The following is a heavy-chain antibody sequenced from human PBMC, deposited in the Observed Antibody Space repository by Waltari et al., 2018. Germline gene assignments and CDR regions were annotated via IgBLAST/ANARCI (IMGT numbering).Heavy chain of an antibody. D-gene: IGHD2-21*02. CDR2: ITNSGAT. V-gene: IGHV3-48*04. J-gene: IGHJ2*01. Sequence: EEQLVESGGGLIQPGGSVRLSCAASGGTFSSYGRTWVRQAPGKGLEWVSYITNSGATHYADSLRGRFIVSRDNAKSSLYLQMNSLRAEDTALYYCARGYCGGDCSSSARYVDIWGRGTLVSVSS. CDR1: GGTFSSYG. CDR3: ARGYCGGDCSSSARYVDI.